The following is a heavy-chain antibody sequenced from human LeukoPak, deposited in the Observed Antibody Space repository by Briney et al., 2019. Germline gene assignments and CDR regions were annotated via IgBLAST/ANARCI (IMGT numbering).Heavy chain of an antibody. J-gene: IGHJ6*04. D-gene: IGHD3-10*01. CDR2: ISYDGSNT. V-gene: IGHV3-30*18. CDR3: AKDLYYYGSGSYYSPRGGGMDV. Sequence: GGSLRLSCEASGFTFSSYGMHWVRQAPGKGLEWVGVISYDGSNTYYADSVKGRFTISRDNSTTTLYLQMNSLRAEDTAVYYCAKDLYYYGSGSYYSPRGGGMDVWGKGTTVTVSS. CDR1: GFTFSSYG.